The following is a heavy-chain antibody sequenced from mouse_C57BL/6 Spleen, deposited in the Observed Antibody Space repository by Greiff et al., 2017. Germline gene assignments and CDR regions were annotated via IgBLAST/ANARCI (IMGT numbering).Heavy chain of an antibody. CDR1: GFTFSSYA. Sequence: EVHLVESGGGLVKPGGSLKLSCAASGFTFSSYAMSWVRQTPEKRLEWVATISDGGSYTYYPDNVKGRFTISRDNAKNNLYLQMSHLKSEDTAMYYCARSYDYDGDWYFDVWGTGTTVTVSS. V-gene: IGHV5-4*01. J-gene: IGHJ1*03. CDR3: ARSYDYDGDWYFDV. D-gene: IGHD2-4*01. CDR2: ISDGGSYT.